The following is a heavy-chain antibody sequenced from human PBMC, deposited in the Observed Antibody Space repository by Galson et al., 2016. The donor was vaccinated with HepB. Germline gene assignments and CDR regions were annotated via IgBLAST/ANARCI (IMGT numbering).Heavy chain of an antibody. CDR1: GYPFVTYG. D-gene: IGHD3-16*01. CDR2: INPFNGNT. V-gene: IGHV1-18*01. Sequence: SVKVSCKASGYPFVTYGLTWVRQAPGQGLEWMGWINPFNGNTEYAQKLKGRVNMTTDTSTSTAYMELRSLRSDDTAFYFCARFSFRLGELYPEYWGQGTRVTVSS. J-gene: IGHJ4*02. CDR3: ARFSFRLGELYPEY.